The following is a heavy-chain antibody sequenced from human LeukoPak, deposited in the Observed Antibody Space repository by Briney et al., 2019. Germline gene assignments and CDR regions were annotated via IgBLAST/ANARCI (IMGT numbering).Heavy chain of an antibody. CDR1: GFTFSDYA. Sequence: PGGSLRLSCAASGFTFSDYAMHWVRQAPGKGLEYVSVISSNGGSTYYADSVKGRFTISRDNSKNTLYLQMNSLRAEDTAVYYCAKDNFLAPGPIFYYYYYGMDVWGQGTTVTVSS. D-gene: IGHD6-25*01. V-gene: IGHV3-64*02. CDR2: ISSNGGST. CDR3: AKDNFLAPGPIFYYYYYGMDV. J-gene: IGHJ6*02.